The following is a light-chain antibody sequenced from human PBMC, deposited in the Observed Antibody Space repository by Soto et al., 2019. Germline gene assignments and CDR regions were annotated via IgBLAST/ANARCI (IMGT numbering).Light chain of an antibody. V-gene: IGLV2-14*01. CDR2: EVT. Sequence: QSALTQPASVSGSPGQSITISCIGTSSDIGAYNYVSWYQQHPGKVPKLLIYEVTNRPSGLSNRFSGSKSGNTASLTISGLQAEDEAEYFCSSYSSTSTLYVFGTGSKGTGL. CDR3: SSYSSTSTLYV. CDR1: SSDIGAYNY. J-gene: IGLJ1*01.